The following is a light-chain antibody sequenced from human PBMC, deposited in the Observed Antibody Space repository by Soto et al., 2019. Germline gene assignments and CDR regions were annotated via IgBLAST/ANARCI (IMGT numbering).Light chain of an antibody. V-gene: IGKV3-15*01. CDR2: GAS. CDR1: QSVSTN. CDR3: QYYNNWLGA. Sequence: IVMTQSPASLSVSPWERATLSCRASQSVSTNLAWYQQKPGQAPRLLISGASTRASGIPDRFSGSGSGTDFTLTISSLQSEDFAVYYCQYYNNWLGAFGGGTKVDIK. J-gene: IGKJ4*01.